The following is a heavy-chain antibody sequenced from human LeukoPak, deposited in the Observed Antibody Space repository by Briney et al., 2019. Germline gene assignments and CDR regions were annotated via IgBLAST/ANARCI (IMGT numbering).Heavy chain of an antibody. J-gene: IGHJ4*02. CDR2: IKQDGSNK. CDR1: GFTFSSYW. D-gene: IGHD4-17*01. Sequence: GGSLRLSCAASGFTFSSYWMSWVRQAPGKGLEWVANIKQDGSNKYYADSVKGRFTISRDNSKNTLYLQMNSLRAEDTAVYYCARDTATVTTEDDYWGQGTLVTVSS. V-gene: IGHV3-7*01. CDR3: ARDTATVTTEDDY.